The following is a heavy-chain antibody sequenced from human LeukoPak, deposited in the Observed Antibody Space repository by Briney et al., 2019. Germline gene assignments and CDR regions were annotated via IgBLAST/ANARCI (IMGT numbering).Heavy chain of an antibody. Sequence: GASVKVSCKASGYTFTSYYMHWVRQAPGQGLEWMGIINPSGGSTSYAQKFQGRVTMTRDMSTSTVYMELSSLRSEDTAVYYCARDSSFGVVIDSPQNNWFDPWGQGTLVTVSS. D-gene: IGHD3-3*01. CDR2: INPSGGST. CDR1: GYTFTSYY. J-gene: IGHJ5*02. CDR3: ARDSSFGVVIDSPQNNWFDP. V-gene: IGHV1-46*01.